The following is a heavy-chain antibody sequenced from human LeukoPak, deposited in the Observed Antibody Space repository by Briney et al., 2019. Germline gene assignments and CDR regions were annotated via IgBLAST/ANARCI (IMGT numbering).Heavy chain of an antibody. CDR3: ARTLYVYYYDSSGYSF. CDR2: INHSGSA. Sequence: SETLSLTCAVYGGSFSGYYWSWIRQPPGKGLEWIGEINHSGSANYNPSLKSRVTISVDTSKNQFSLKLSSVTAADTAVYYCARTLYVYYYDSSGYSFWGQGTLVTVSS. J-gene: IGHJ4*02. V-gene: IGHV4-34*01. D-gene: IGHD3-22*01. CDR1: GGSFSGYY.